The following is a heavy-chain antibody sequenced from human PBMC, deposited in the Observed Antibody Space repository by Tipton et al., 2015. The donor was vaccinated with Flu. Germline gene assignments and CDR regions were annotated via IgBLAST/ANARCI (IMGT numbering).Heavy chain of an antibody. D-gene: IGHD5-18*01. V-gene: IGHV3-33*01. CDR3: ARVGGIPLFDY. CDR1: GFIFSTYG. J-gene: IGHJ4*02. CDR2: IWYDGSYK. Sequence: SLRLSCAASGFIFSTYGMHWVRQAPGKGLEWVAVIWYDGSYKYQADSVKGRFTISRDNSKNTLPLQMNSLRPEDTAVYYCARVGGIPLFDYWGQGTLVTVSS.